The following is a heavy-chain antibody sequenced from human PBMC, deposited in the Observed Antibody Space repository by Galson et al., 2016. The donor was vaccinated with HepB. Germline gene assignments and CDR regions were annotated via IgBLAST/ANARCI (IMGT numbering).Heavy chain of an antibody. V-gene: IGHV3-33*01. J-gene: IGHJ4*02. CDR3: AAYDTGHFDY. D-gene: IGHD3-9*01. Sequence: SLRLSCAASGFIFRSYGMHWVRQAPGKGLEWVAVIWYDGSNKYYGDSAKGRFTISRDNSKNTLYLQMNSLGPEDTAVYYCAAYDTGHFDYWGQGTVVTVSS. CDR1: GFIFRSYG. CDR2: IWYDGSNK.